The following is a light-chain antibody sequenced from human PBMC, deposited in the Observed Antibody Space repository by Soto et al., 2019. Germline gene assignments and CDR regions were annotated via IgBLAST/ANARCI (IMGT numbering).Light chain of an antibody. Sequence: QSVLTQPRSVSGSPGQSVTISCTGTSSDVGGYNYVSWYQQHPGKAPKLMIYEVSNRPSGVSNRFSGSKSGNTASLTISGLQAEDEADYYCSSFTSINTWVFGGGTKLTVL. CDR1: SSDVGGYNY. CDR2: EVS. V-gene: IGLV2-14*01. J-gene: IGLJ3*02. CDR3: SSFTSINTWV.